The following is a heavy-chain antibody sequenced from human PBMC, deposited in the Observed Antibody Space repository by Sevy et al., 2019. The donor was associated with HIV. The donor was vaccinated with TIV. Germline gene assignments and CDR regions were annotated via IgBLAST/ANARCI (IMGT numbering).Heavy chain of an antibody. V-gene: IGHV2-5*01. D-gene: IGHD2-2*01. CDR3: AHRQQQQLRY. CDR1: GFSLSSNGVS. Sequence: SGPTLVKPTQTLTLTCTSSGFSLSSNGVSVAWIRQPPGKALEWLALIDSNDEKRYSPSLKSRLTITKDTSKNQVVLTLTSMDPVDTATYYYAHRQQQQLRYWGQGTLVTVSS. CDR2: IDSNDEK. J-gene: IGHJ4*02.